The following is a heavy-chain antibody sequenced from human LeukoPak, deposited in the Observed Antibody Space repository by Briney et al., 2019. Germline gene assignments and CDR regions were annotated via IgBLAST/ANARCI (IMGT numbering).Heavy chain of an antibody. J-gene: IGHJ4*02. Sequence: SVNLSLTCTVSGGAISSGAYYWSWIRKPPGKGLEWIGYIYYSGSTYYNPSLKSRVTISVDTSKNQFSLKLSSVTAADTAVYYCARGAVPAAISLWGQGTLVTVSS. V-gene: IGHV4-30-4*01. CDR3: ARGAVPAAISL. CDR1: GGAISSGAYY. D-gene: IGHD2-2*01. CDR2: IYYSGST.